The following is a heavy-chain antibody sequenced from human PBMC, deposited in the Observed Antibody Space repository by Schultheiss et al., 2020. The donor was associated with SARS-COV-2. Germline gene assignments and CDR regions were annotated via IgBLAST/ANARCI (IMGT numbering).Heavy chain of an antibody. CDR1: GFTFSSYA. CDR3: AREQQLDYYYYGMDV. Sequence: GGSLRLSCSASGFTFSSYAMHWVRQAPGKGLEYVSAISSNGGSTYYADSVKGRFTISRDNSKNTLYLQMNSLRAEDTAVYYCAREQQLDYYYYGMDVWGQGTTVTVSS. CDR2: ISSNGGST. D-gene: IGHD6-13*01. V-gene: IGHV3-64*04. J-gene: IGHJ6*02.